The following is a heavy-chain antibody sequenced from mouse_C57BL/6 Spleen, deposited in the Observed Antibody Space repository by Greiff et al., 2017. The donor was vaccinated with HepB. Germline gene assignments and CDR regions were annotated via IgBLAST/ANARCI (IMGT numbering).Heavy chain of an antibody. CDR3: ALYYYGSSPFAY. Sequence: QVQLQQPGAELVKPGASVKLSCKASGYTFTSYWMQWVKQRPGQGLEWIGEIDPSDSYTNYNQKFKGKATLTVDTSSSTAYMQLSSLTSEDSAVYYCALYYYGSSPFAYWGQGTLVTVSA. V-gene: IGHV1-50*01. J-gene: IGHJ3*01. D-gene: IGHD1-1*01. CDR1: GYTFTSYW. CDR2: IDPSDSYT.